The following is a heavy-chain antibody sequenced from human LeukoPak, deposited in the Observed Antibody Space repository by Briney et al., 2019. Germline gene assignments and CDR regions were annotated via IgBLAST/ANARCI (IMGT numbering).Heavy chain of an antibody. CDR3: TRDNLYYYDSRGYYYYFDY. Sequence: GGSLRLSCTASGFTFGDYAMSWVRQAPGKGLEWVGFIRSKAYGGTTEYAASVKGRFTISRDDSKSIAYLQMNSLKTEDTAVYYCTRDNLYYYDSRGYYYYFDYWGQGTLVTVSS. CDR1: GFTFGDYA. D-gene: IGHD3-22*01. J-gene: IGHJ4*02. CDR2: IRSKAYGGTT. V-gene: IGHV3-49*04.